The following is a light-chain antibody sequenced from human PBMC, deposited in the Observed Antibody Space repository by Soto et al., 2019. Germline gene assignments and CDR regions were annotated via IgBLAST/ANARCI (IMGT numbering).Light chain of an antibody. CDR3: SSYTSKSSLI. CDR1: RSDVGGYDY. J-gene: IGLJ2*01. Sequence: QSALTQPASVSGSPGQSITISCTGTRSDVGGYDYVSWYQQYPGKAPKLMIYEVTNRPSGVSNRFSGSKSGNTASLIISGLQAEDEADYYCSSYTSKSSLIFGGGTQLTVL. CDR2: EVT. V-gene: IGLV2-14*01.